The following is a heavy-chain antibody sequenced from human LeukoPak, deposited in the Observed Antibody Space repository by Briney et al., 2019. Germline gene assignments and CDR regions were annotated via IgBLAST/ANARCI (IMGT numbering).Heavy chain of an antibody. CDR3: TSIATAYGDYFDY. Sequence: GGSLRLSCAASGFTFSSYAMHWVRQASGKGLEWVGRIRSKANSYATAYAASVKGRFTISRDDSKNTAYLQVNSLKTEDTAVYYCTSIATAYGDYFDYWGQGTLVTVSS. CDR1: GFTFSSYA. CDR2: IRSKANSYAT. D-gene: IGHD4-17*01. V-gene: IGHV3-73*01. J-gene: IGHJ4*02.